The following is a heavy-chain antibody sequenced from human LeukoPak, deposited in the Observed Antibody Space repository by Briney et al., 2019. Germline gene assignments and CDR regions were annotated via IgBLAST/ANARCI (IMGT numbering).Heavy chain of an antibody. CDR2: IYYSGST. CDR3: ARQFGGYSYGYLSYFDY. Sequence: SETLSLTCTVSGGSISSYYWSWIRQPPGKGLEWIGYIYYSGSTNYNPSLKSRVTISVDTSKNQFSLKLSSVTAADTAVYHCARQFGGYSYGYLSYFDYWGQGNLVTVSS. J-gene: IGHJ4*02. CDR1: GGSISSYY. D-gene: IGHD5-18*01. V-gene: IGHV4-59*08.